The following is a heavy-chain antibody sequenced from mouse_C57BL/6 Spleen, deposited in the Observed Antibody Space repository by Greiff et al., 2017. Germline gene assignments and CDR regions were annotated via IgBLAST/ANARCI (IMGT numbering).Heavy chain of an antibody. CDR2: IWSGGST. CDR1: GFSLTSYG. Sequence: QVYVKQSGPGLVQPSQSLSITCPVSGFSLTSYGLHWVRQSPGKGLEWLGVIWSGGSTYYNAAFISRLSISKDTAKSQVVFQMNRLQADDTAIYYGASYVNYDAMDYWGQGASVTVAS. D-gene: IGHD2-1*01. J-gene: IGHJ4*01. CDR3: ASYVNYDAMDY. V-gene: IGHV2-2*01.